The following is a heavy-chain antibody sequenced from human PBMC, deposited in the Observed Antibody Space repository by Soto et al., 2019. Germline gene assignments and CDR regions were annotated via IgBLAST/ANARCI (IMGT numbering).Heavy chain of an antibody. CDR3: ARDAVKNGYNYDYFDY. Sequence: PGGSLRLSCAASGFTFSTYAMHWVRQAPGKGLEWVAVISYDGSNKYYADSVKDRFTISRDNSKNTLYLQMNSLRVEDTAVYYCARDAVKNGYNYDYFDYWGQGTLVTVSS. CDR1: GFTFSTYA. D-gene: IGHD5-12*01. J-gene: IGHJ4*02. CDR2: ISYDGSNK. V-gene: IGHV3-30-3*01.